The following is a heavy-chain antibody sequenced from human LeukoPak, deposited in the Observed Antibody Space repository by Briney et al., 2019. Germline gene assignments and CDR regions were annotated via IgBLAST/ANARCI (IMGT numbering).Heavy chain of an antibody. Sequence: GGSLRLSCAASGFTFSSYGMHWVRQAPGKGLEWVAFIRYDGSNKYYADSVKGRFTISRDNSKNTLYLQMNSLRAEDTAVYYCVKDPTGYYYDSSGYLLPDYWGQGTLVTVSS. J-gene: IGHJ4*02. D-gene: IGHD3-22*01. V-gene: IGHV3-30*02. CDR2: IRYDGSNK. CDR1: GFTFSSYG. CDR3: VKDPTGYYYDSSGYLLPDY.